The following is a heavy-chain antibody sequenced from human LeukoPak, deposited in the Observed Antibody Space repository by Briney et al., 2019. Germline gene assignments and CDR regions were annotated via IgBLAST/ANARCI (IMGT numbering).Heavy chain of an antibody. CDR2: FDPEDGET. CDR1: GYTLTELS. V-gene: IGHV1-24*01. CDR3: ATAGVWGTWGFY. Sequence: ASEKVSCKVSGYTLTELSMHWVRQAPGKGLEWMGGFDPEDGETIYAQKFQGRVTMTEDTSTDTAYMELSSLRSEDTAVYHCATAGVWGTWGFYWGQGTLVTVSS. D-gene: IGHD3-16*01. J-gene: IGHJ4*02.